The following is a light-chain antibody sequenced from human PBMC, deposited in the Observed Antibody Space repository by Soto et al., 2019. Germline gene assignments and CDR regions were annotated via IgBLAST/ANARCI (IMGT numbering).Light chain of an antibody. J-gene: IGKJ3*01. V-gene: IGKV1-5*03. CDR2: KAS. CDR3: QQYNSYSIT. CDR1: QSISSW. Sequence: DIQMTQSPSTLSASVGDRVTITCRASQSISSWLAWYQQKPGKAPKLLIYKASSLESGVLSRFSGSGSGTEFTLTIRSLQPDDFATYYCQQYNSYSITFGPGTKVDIK.